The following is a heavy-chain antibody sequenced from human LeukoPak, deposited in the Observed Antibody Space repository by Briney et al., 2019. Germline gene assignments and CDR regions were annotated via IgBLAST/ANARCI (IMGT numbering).Heavy chain of an antibody. Sequence: ASVKVSCKASGYTFTSYDINWVRQATGQGLEWMGWMNPNSGNTGYAQKFQGRVTMTRNTSISTAYMELSSLRSEDTAVYYCARGVKRITMIVVVINYYYYMDVWGKGATVTVSS. CDR2: MNPNSGNT. D-gene: IGHD3-22*01. J-gene: IGHJ6*03. CDR1: GYTFTSYD. V-gene: IGHV1-8*01. CDR3: ARGVKRITMIVVVINYYYYMDV.